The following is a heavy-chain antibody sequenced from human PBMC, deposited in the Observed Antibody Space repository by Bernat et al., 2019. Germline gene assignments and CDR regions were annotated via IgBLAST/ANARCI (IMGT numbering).Heavy chain of an antibody. CDR2: ISGSGGST. CDR1: GFTFSSYA. CDR3: AKDGSSSPYFDY. Sequence: EVQLLESGGGLVQPGGSLRLSCAASGFTFSSYAMSWVHQAPGKGLEWVSAISGSGGSTYYADSVKGRFTISSDNSKNTLYLQMNSLRAEDTAVYYCAKDGSSSPYFDYWGQGTLVTVSS. V-gene: IGHV3-23*01. D-gene: IGHD6-6*01. J-gene: IGHJ4*02.